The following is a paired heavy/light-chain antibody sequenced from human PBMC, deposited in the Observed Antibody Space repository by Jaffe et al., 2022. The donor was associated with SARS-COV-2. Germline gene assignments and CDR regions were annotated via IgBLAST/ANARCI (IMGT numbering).Light chain of an antibody. CDR2: KIS. Sequence: DIVMTQTPLSSPVSLGQPASISCRSSQSLEGSDGNTYLSWLQQRPGQPPRLLIYKISNRFSGVPDRFSGSGAGTDFTLKISRVEAEDVGVYYCMQNVLHPRTFGQGTKLEIK. CDR3: MQNVLHPRT. CDR1: QSLEGSDGNTY. J-gene: IGKJ2*01. V-gene: IGKV2-24*01.
Heavy chain of an antibody. CDR2: ISDNGEYT. CDR1: GFTFSNFA. V-gene: IGHV3-23*01. CDR3: ARDIRGGCSGANCSV. D-gene: IGHD2-2*01. J-gene: IGHJ4*02. Sequence: EVQLLESGGGLVQPGGSLRLSCADSGFTFSNFAMRWVRQAPGKGLEWVSDISDNGEYTFYADSVRGRFIISRDNSKKMLFLQMNNLIAEDTAMYYCARDIRGGCSGANCSVWGQGTLVIVSS.